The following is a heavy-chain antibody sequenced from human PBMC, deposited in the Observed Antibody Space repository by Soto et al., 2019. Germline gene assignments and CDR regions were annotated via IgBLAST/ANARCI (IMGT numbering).Heavy chain of an antibody. D-gene: IGHD4-4*01. CDR3: AKDRGTTYDY. CDR1: GFTFSTYA. CDR2: ISYDGSDE. J-gene: IGHJ4*02. Sequence: QVQLVESGGGVVQPGRSLRLSCAAFGFTFSTYAIHWVRQAPGKGLEWVADISYDGSDEYYADSVKGSFTISRDNSKNTLYLQMNSLRAEDTAVYYCAKDRGTTYDYWGQGTLVTVSS. V-gene: IGHV3-30-3*01.